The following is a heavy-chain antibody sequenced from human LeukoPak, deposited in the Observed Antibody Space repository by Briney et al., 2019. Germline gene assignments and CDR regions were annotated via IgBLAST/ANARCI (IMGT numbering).Heavy chain of an antibody. V-gene: IGHV1-46*01. CDR2: INPSGGST. CDR1: GDTFTSYY. J-gene: IGHJ4*02. D-gene: IGHD2/OR15-2a*01. CDR3: ARHKEVGDYYYFDY. Sequence: ASVKVSCKASGDTFTSYYMHWVRQAPGQGLECMGIINPSGGSTSYTQKFQGSVTMARDTSTTTVYMELSSLRSQDTAVYYCARHKEVGDYYYFDYWGQGTLVTVSS.